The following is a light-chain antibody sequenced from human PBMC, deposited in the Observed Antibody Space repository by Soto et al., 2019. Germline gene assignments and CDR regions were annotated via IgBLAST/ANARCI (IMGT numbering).Light chain of an antibody. CDR2: VAS. J-gene: IGKJ1*01. CDR1: QSVGNN. V-gene: IGKV3-15*01. CDR3: QQTNTAPWT. Sequence: ETVMTQSPATLSASPGERATLSCRASQSVGNNIAWYQQKPGQAPRLLIYVASIRATGIPARFSGSGSGTDFTLTIDSLQPEDFATYFCQQTNTAPWTFGQGTKVEIK.